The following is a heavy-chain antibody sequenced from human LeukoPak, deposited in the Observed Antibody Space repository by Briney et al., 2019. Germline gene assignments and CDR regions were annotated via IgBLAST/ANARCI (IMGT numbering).Heavy chain of an antibody. CDR2: ISSSSSYI. Sequence: GGSLRLSCAASGFTFISYSLNWFRQAPGKGLEWVSSISSSSSYIYYADSVKGRFTISRDNAKNSLYLQMNSLRAEDTAVYYCARDFRAYSSSWNYWGQGTLVTVSS. CDR3: ARDFRAYSSSWNY. J-gene: IGHJ4*02. D-gene: IGHD6-6*01. CDR1: GFTFISYS. V-gene: IGHV3-21*01.